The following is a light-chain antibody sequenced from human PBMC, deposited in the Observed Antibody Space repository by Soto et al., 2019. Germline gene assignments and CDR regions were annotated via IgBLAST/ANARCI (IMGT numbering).Light chain of an antibody. V-gene: IGLV2-14*01. J-gene: IGLJ1*01. CDR2: DVS. CDR3: SSYTSSSTL. Sequence: QSVLTHPASVSGSPGQSITISCPGNSSEVGGYNDVSWFQQHPGKAPKLMIYDVSNRPSGVSNRFSGSKSGNTASLTISGLQAEYEADYYCSSYTSSSTLFGTGTKVTVL. CDR1: SSEVGGYND.